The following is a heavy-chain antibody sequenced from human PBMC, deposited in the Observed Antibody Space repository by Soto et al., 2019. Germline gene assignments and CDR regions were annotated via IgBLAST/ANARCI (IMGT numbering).Heavy chain of an antibody. CDR2: INAGNGNT. CDR3: AREGNWNKRSLDY. D-gene: IGHD1-1*01. V-gene: IGHV1-3*05. Sequence: QVQLVQSGAEEKKPGASVKVSCKASGYTFTSYAMHWVRQAPGQRLEWMGWINAGNGNTKYSQKFQVRVTITRDTSASTAYMELSSLRSEETAVYYCAREGNWNKRSLDYWGQGTLVTVSS. J-gene: IGHJ4*02. CDR1: GYTFTSYA.